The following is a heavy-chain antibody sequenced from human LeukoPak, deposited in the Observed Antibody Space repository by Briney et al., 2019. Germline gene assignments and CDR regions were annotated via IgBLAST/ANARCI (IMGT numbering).Heavy chain of an antibody. CDR2: ISGGGGST. CDR1: GFTFNTYA. J-gene: IGHJ4*02. Sequence: GGSLRLSCAASGFTFNTYARSWVRQAPGKGLEWGSGISGGGGSTYYADSVKGRLTISRDNSKDTLYLQMNSLRAEDTALYYCAKLTVPEYCSSTRCLRRYYFDSWGQGTLVTVSS. CDR3: AKLTVPEYCSSTRCLRRYYFDS. V-gene: IGHV3-23*01. D-gene: IGHD2-2*01.